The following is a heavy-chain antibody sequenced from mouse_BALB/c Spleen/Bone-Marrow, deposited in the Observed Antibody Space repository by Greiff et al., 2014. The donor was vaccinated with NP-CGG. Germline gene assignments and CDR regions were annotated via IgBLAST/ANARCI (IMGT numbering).Heavy chain of an antibody. CDR2: IYPGDGDT. CDR1: GYTFSNYW. Sequence: VKLQESGAELVRPGSSVKISCKASGYTFSNYWMNWMKQRPGQGLEWIGQIYPGDGDTNYIGKFTGKATLTADKSSSTAYMQLSSLTSEDSAVYFCASRGDYPYAMDYWGQGTSVTVSS. V-gene: IGHV1-80*01. CDR3: ASRGDYPYAMDY. D-gene: IGHD2-4*01. J-gene: IGHJ4*01.